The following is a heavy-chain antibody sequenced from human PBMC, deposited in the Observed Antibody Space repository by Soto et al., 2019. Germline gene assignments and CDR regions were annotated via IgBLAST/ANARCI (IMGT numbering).Heavy chain of an antibody. CDR2: IYTAGDT. D-gene: IGHD2-2*01. J-gene: IGHJ5*02. CDR1: GFTVSNTY. Sequence: EVQLVETGGGLIQPGGSLRLSCAASGFTVSNTYMTWVRQPPGKGLECVSVIYTAGDTNYADSVKCRFIISRDNPKNTLYLQMNSLRAEDTAVYYCARALPVAKGGFDPWGQGTLFTVSS. V-gene: IGHV3-53*02. CDR3: ARALPVAKGGFDP.